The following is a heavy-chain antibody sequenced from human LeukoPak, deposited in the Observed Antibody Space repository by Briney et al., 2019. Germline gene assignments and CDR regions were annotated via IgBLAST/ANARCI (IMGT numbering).Heavy chain of an antibody. Sequence: PGGSLRLSCAASGFTVSSSYMSWVRQVPGKGLEWVSCIYGADTIYYADFVKDRFTISRDSNRNIMYLQMNSLRAEDTAVYYCARGARGAYFDYWGQGTMATVSS. CDR2: IYGADTI. J-gene: IGHJ4*02. D-gene: IGHD4/OR15-4a*01. CDR1: GFTVSSSY. CDR3: ARGARGAYFDY. V-gene: IGHV3-66*01.